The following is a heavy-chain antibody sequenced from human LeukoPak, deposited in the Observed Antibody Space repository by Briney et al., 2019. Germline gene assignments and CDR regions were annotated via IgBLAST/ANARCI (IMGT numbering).Heavy chain of an antibody. CDR2: FDPEDGET. CDR1: GYTLTELS. J-gene: IGHJ4*02. V-gene: IGHV1-24*01. CDR3: ATASGNGDYVLHPFDY. Sequence: SVKVSCKVSGYTLTELSMHWVRQAPGKGLEGMGGFDPEDGETIYAQKFQGRVTMTEDTSTDTAYMELSSLRSEDTAVYYCATASGNGDYVLHPFDYWGQGTLVTVSS. D-gene: IGHD4-17*01.